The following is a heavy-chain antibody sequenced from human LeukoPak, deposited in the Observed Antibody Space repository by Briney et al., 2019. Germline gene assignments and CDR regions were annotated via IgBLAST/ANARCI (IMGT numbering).Heavy chain of an antibody. Sequence: PSETLSLTCTVSGYSISSGYYWGWIRQPPGKGLEWIGSIYHSGSTYYNPSLKSRVAISVDTSKNQFSLRLSSVTAADTAVYYCARDGYNSGWYYFDYWGQGTLVTVSS. CDR3: ARDGYNSGWYYFDY. CDR2: IYHSGST. CDR1: GYSISSGYY. V-gene: IGHV4-38-2*02. J-gene: IGHJ4*02. D-gene: IGHD6-19*01.